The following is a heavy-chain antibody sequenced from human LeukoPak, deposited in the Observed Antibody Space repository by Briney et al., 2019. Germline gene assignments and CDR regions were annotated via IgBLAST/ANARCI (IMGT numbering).Heavy chain of an antibody. Sequence: PSETLSLTCCVSSVSITTYDWNWIRQAPGKEPEWIGYIHHSGSANYNPSLKSRVTLSMDTSKDQFFLRLTSVTAADTAVYYCALRVVPQAFDFDSWGQGTLVTVSS. V-gene: IGHV4-59*08. D-gene: IGHD3-3*02. J-gene: IGHJ4*02. CDR1: SVSITTYD. CDR2: IHHSGSA. CDR3: ALRVVPQAFDFDS.